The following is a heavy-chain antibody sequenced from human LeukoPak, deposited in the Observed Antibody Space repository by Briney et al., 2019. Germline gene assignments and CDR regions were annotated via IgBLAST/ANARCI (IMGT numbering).Heavy chain of an antibody. CDR3: ARAKYTFHWFDP. CDR1: GYAFTDYY. D-gene: IGHD2/OR15-2a*01. CDR2: INPNSGGT. V-gene: IGHV1-2*02. J-gene: IGHJ5*02. Sequence: ASVKVSCKASGYAFTDYYMHWVRQAPGQGLEWMGWINPNSGGTNSAQKFQGRVTMTRDTSISTAFMELSRLRSDDTAVYYCARAKYTFHWFDPWGQGTLVTVSS.